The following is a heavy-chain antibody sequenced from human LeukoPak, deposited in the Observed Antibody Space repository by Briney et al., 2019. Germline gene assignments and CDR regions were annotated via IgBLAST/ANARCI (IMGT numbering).Heavy chain of an antibody. CDR2: IYHSGST. V-gene: IGHV4-30-2*01. Sequence: SETLSLTCTVSGGSISSGGYYWSWIRQPPGKGLEWIGYIYHSGSTYYNPSLKSRVTISVDRSKNQFSLKLSSVTAADTAVYYCARPGVGSGRYGAFDIWGQGTMVAVSS. CDR1: GGSISSGGYY. D-gene: IGHD5-18*01. J-gene: IGHJ3*02. CDR3: ARPGVGSGRYGAFDI.